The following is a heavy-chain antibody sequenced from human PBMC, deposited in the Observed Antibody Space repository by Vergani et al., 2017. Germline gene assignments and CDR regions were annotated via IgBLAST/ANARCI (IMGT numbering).Heavy chain of an antibody. CDR2: INHSGST. D-gene: IGHD3-3*01. Sequence: QVQLQQWGAGLLKPSETLSLTCAVYGGSFSGYYWSWIRQPPGKGLEWIGEINHSGSTNYNPSLKSRVTISVDTSKNQFSLKLSSVTAADTAVHYCARVQEHYDFWSGYRVRYYYYMDVWGKGTTVTVSS. CDR1: GGSFSGYY. V-gene: IGHV4-34*01. CDR3: ARVQEHYDFWSGYRVRYYYYMDV. J-gene: IGHJ6*03.